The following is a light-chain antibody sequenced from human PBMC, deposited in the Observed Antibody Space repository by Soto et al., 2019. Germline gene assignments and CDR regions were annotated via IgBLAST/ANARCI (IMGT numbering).Light chain of an antibody. CDR1: QSVSSTY. J-gene: IGKJ5*01. Sequence: VLTQSPGTLSLSPGERATLSCRASQSVSSTYLAWYQHKPGQAPRLLIYGASRRATGIPDRFSGSGSGTDFTLTISRLEPEDFVVYYCQQYGRSPPITFGQGTRLAIK. V-gene: IGKV3-20*01. CDR2: GAS. CDR3: QQYGRSPPIT.